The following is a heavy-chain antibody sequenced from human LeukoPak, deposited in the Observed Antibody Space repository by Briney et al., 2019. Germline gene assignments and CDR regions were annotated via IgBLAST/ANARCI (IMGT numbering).Heavy chain of an antibody. CDR1: GYTFTSYG. J-gene: IGHJ6*02. CDR3: ATGSVDSSWFMEYYYYYYGMDV. D-gene: IGHD6-13*01. Sequence: ASVKVSCKASGYTFTSYGISWVRQAPGQGLEWMGRINPNSGGTNYAQKFQGRVTMTRDTPISTAYMELSRLRSDDTAVYYCATGSVDSSWFMEYYYYYYGMDVWGQGTTVTVSS. V-gene: IGHV1-2*06. CDR2: INPNSGGT.